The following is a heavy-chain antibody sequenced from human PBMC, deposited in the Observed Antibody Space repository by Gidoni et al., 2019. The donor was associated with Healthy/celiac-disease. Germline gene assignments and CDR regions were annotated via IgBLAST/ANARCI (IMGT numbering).Heavy chain of an antibody. CDR2: ISYDGSNK. Sequence: QVQLVESGGGGVQPGRSLRPPCAASGFTFSSYGRHWVRQAPGKGLEWVAVISYDGSNKYYADSVKGRFTISRDNSKNTLYLQMNSLRAEDTAVYYCAKVGEYCSGGSCYSYYFDYWGQGTLVTVSS. CDR1: GFTFSSYG. V-gene: IGHV3-30*18. J-gene: IGHJ4*02. CDR3: AKVGEYCSGGSCYSYYFDY. D-gene: IGHD2-15*01.